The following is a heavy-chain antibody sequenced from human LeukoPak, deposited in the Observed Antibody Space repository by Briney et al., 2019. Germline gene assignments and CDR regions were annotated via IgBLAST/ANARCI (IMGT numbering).Heavy chain of an antibody. D-gene: IGHD1-26*01. Sequence: GGSLRLSCAASGLTFSSHAMSWVRQAPGKGLEWVSSISGSRGSTYYADSVKGRFTISRDNSKNSLYLQMNSLRTEDTALYYCAKDSRRERGAFDIWGQGTMVTVSS. J-gene: IGHJ3*02. V-gene: IGHV3-23*01. CDR3: AKDSRRERGAFDI. CDR2: ISGSRGST. CDR1: GLTFSSHA.